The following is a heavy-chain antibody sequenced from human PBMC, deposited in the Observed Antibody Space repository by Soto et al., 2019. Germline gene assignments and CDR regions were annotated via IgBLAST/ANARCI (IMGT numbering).Heavy chain of an antibody. CDR2: ISYDGSNK. J-gene: IGHJ4*02. CDR3: ARGPPRRGYCSSTSCSGLNFDY. CDR1: RFTFRSYA. D-gene: IGHD2-2*01. Sequence: SLELSSASSRFTFRSYAMHWVLKAPGKGLEWVAVISYDGSNKYYADSVKGRFTISRDNSKNTLYLQVNSLRAEDTAVYYCARGPPRRGYCSSTSCSGLNFDYWGQGTLVTVSS. V-gene: IGHV3-30-3*01.